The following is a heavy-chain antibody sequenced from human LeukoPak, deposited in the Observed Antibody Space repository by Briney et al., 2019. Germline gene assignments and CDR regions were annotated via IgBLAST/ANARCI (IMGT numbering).Heavy chain of an antibody. Sequence: GGSLRLSCAASGFTFSSYAMSWVRQAPGKGLEWVAVISYDGSNKYYADSVKGRFTISRDNSKNTLYLQMNSLRAEDTAVYYCARHRTRFDYWGQGTLVTVSS. CDR3: ARHRTRFDY. CDR2: ISYDGSNK. J-gene: IGHJ4*02. V-gene: IGHV3-30-3*01. CDR1: GFTFSSYA.